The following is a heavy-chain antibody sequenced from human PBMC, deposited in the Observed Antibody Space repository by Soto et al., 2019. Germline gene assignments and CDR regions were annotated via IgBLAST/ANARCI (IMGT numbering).Heavy chain of an antibody. CDR2: ISGSGGST. CDR1: GFTFSSYA. D-gene: IGHD2-15*01. J-gene: IGHJ6*02. V-gene: IGHV3-23*01. CDR3: AKVGYCSGGSCYHHYYYYYGMDV. Sequence: LRLSCAASGFTFSSYAMSWVRQAPWKGLEWVSGISGSGGSTYYADSVKGRFTISRDNSKNTLYLQMNSLRAEDTAVYYCAKVGYCSGGSCYHHYYYYYGMDVWGQGTTVTVSS.